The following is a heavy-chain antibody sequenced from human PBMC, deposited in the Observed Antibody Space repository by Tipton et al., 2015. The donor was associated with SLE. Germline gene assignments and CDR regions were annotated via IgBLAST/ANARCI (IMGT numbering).Heavy chain of an antibody. CDR2: IYSGGST. CDR1: GFTVSSNY. V-gene: IGHV3-53*01. D-gene: IGHD6-13*01. Sequence: SLRLSCAASGFTVSSNYMSWVRQAPGKGLEWVSVIYSGGSTYYADSVKGRFTISRDNSKNTLYLQMNSLRAEDTAVYYCARDEVAAAGRFDYWGQGTLVTVSS. J-gene: IGHJ4*02. CDR3: ARDEVAAAGRFDY.